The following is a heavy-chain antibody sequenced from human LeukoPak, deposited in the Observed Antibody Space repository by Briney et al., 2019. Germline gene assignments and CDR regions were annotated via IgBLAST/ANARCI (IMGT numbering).Heavy chain of an antibody. V-gene: IGHV3-33*06. D-gene: IGHD2-15*01. J-gene: IGHJ4*02. Sequence: PGRSLRLSCTASGFTFSSYGMHWVRQAPGKGLEWVAVIWYDGTNKYCADSVKGRFTISRDSSKNTLYLQMNSLRAEDTAVYYCAKGAAFFPFDYWGQGTLVTVSS. CDR1: GFTFSSYG. CDR3: AKGAAFFPFDY. CDR2: IWYDGTNK.